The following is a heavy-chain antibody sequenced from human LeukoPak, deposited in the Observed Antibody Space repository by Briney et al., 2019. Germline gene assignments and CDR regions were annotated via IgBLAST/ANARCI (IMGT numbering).Heavy chain of an antibody. CDR1: GFTFSSYA. J-gene: IGHJ4*02. V-gene: IGHV3-23*01. CDR2: FSGSGGST. D-gene: IGHD3-22*01. Sequence: GGSLRLSCAASGFTFSSYAMSWVRQAPGKGLEWVSSFSGSGGSTYYADSVKGRFTISRDNSKNTLYLQMNSLRAEDTAVFYCATFPYYFVSSGSYYFDFWGQGTLVTVSS. CDR3: ATFPYYFVSSGSYYFDF.